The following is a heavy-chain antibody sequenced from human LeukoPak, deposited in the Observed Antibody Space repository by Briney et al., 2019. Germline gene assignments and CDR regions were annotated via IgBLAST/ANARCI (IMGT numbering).Heavy chain of an antibody. V-gene: IGHV2-70*11. CDR3: ARIADVDIVATGFDY. D-gene: IGHD5-12*01. Sequence: SGPTLVNPTQTLTLTCTFSGFSLSTSGMCVSWIRQPPGKALEWLARIDWDDDKYYSTSLKTRLTISKDTSKNQVVLTMTNMDPVDTATYNCARIADVDIVATGFDYWGQGTLVTVSS. CDR1: GFSLSTSGMC. J-gene: IGHJ4*02. CDR2: IDWDDDK.